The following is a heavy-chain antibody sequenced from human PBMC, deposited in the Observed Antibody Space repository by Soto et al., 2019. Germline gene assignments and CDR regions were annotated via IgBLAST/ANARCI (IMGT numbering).Heavy chain of an antibody. CDR1: GGSISRGGYY. V-gene: IGHV4-31*03. D-gene: IGHD2-2*01. CDR3: ARDIVVVPGYYYYGMDV. Sequence: LSLTCTVSGGSISRGGYYWSWIRQHPGKGLEWIGCIYYSGSTYYNPSLKSRVTISVDTSKNQFSLKLSSVTAADTAVYYCARDIVVVPGYYYYGMDVWGEGTTFTVSS. J-gene: IGHJ6*04. CDR2: IYYSGST.